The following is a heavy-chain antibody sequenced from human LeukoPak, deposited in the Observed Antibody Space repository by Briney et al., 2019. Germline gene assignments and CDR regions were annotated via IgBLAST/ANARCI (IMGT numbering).Heavy chain of an antibody. D-gene: IGHD2-2*01. Sequence: VASVTVSCKASGYTFPSYDINWVRQATGQGLEWMGWMNPNSGNTGYAQKCQGRVTMTRNTSISTAYMELSSLRSEDTAVYYCARGGCFSTSCYAYYYYMDVWGKGTTVTVSS. CDR2: MNPNSGNT. CDR1: GYTFPSYD. V-gene: IGHV1-8*01. CDR3: ARGGCFSTSCYAYYYYMDV. J-gene: IGHJ6*03.